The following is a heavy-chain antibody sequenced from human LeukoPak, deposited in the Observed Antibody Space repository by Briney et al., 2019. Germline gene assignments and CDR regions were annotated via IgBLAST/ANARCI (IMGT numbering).Heavy chain of an antibody. J-gene: IGHJ4*02. Sequence: SETLSLTCAVSGGSINSGDNSWDWIRLPPGRGLEWIGYIYHSATTFYNPSLKSRVTISVDRSRNQFSLRLTSVTAADSAVYYCARAPGYYGSGSPYLDSWGQGALVTVSS. CDR1: GGSINSGDNS. CDR2: IYHSATT. CDR3: ARAPGYYGSGSPYLDS. V-gene: IGHV4-30-2*01. D-gene: IGHD3-10*01.